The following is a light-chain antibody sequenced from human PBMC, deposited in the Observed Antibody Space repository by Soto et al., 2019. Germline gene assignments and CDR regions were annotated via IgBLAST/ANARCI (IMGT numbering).Light chain of an antibody. CDR2: EVS. J-gene: IGLJ2*01. CDR1: SSDVGGYHF. CDR3: CSYAGSSTFLV. Sequence: QTVVTQPASVSGSPGQSITISCTGTSSDVGGYHFVSWYQQHPGKAPKLMISEVSKRPSGVSTRFSGSKSGNTASLTISGLQAEDEADYYCCSYAGSSTFLVFGGGTKLTVL. V-gene: IGLV2-23*02.